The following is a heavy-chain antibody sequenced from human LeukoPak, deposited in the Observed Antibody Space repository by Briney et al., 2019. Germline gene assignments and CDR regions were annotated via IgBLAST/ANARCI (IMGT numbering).Heavy chain of an antibody. CDR3: VSFYETY. Sequence: GGSLRLSCAASGNYWMHWVRQAPGKGLVWVSHINSDGSWTSYADSMKGRFTISKDNAKNTVYLQMNNLRAEDTAVYYCVSFYETYWGRGTLVTVSS. D-gene: IGHD2/OR15-2a*01. V-gene: IGHV3-74*01. CDR2: INSDGSWT. J-gene: IGHJ4*02. CDR1: GNYW.